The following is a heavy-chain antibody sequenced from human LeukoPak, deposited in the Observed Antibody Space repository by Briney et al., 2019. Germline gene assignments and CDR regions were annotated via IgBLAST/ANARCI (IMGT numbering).Heavy chain of an antibody. CDR1: GYTLTELS. J-gene: IGHJ4*02. V-gene: IGHV1-24*01. CDR2: FDPEDGET. D-gene: IGHD1-26*01. Sequence: ASVKVSCKVSGYTLTELSMHWVRQAPGKGLEWMGGFDPEDGETIYAQKFQGRVTMTEDTSTDTAYMELSSLRSEDTAVYYCATDRWELRVPTTDGYYFDYWGQGTLVTVSS. CDR3: ATDRWELRVPTTDGYYFDY.